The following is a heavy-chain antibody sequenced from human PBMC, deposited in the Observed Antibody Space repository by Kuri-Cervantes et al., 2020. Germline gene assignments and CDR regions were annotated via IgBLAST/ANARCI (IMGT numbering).Heavy chain of an antibody. D-gene: IGHD7-27*01. CDR2: IYSGGST. V-gene: IGHV3-66*02. Sequence: GESLKISCAASGFTVSSNYMSWVRQAPGKGLEWVSVIYSGGSTYYADSVKGRFTISRDNSKNTLYLQMNSLRAEDTAVYYCAKASTGDPFYYYGMDVWGQGTTVTVSS. CDR3: AKASTGDPFYYYGMDV. CDR1: GFTVSSNY. J-gene: IGHJ6*02.